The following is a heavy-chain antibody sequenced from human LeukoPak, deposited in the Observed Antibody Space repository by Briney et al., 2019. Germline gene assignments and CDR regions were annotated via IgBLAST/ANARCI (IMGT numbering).Heavy chain of an antibody. Sequence: SVKVSCKASGGTFSSYAISWVRQAPGQGLEWMGRIIPILGIANYAQKFQGRVTITADKSTSTAYMELSRLRSDDTAVYYCASGGVVVPAAGDHWGQGTLVTVSS. CDR1: GGTFSSYA. CDR3: ASGGVVVPAAGDH. J-gene: IGHJ4*02. D-gene: IGHD2-2*01. V-gene: IGHV1-69*04. CDR2: IIPILGIA.